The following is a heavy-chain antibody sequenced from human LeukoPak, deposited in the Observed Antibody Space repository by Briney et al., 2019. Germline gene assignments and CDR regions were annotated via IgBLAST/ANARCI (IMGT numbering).Heavy chain of an antibody. V-gene: IGHV3-7*01. D-gene: IGHD5-24*01. Sequence: PGGSLRLSCAASGFTFDDYGMSWVRQAPGKGLEWVANINPDGGQKRFVDSVMGRFTMSRDNARNSLYLQMNSLRVEDTAVFYCAAWTDRGYNFWGQGTLVTVSS. J-gene: IGHJ4*02. CDR1: GFTFDDYG. CDR3: AAWTDRGYNF. CDR2: INPDGGQK.